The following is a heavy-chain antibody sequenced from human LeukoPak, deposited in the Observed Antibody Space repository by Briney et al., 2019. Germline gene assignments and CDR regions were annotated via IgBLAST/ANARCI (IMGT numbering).Heavy chain of an antibody. CDR1: GYTFTGYY. D-gene: IGHD4-17*01. Sequence: ASVKVSCKASGYTFTGYYMHWVRQAPGQGLEWMGWINPNSGGTNYAQKFQGRVAMTTDTSTSTAYMELRSLRSDDTAVYYCARVPHPDYGDGFDYWGQGTLVTVSS. V-gene: IGHV1-2*02. J-gene: IGHJ4*02. CDR2: INPNSGGT. CDR3: ARVPHPDYGDGFDY.